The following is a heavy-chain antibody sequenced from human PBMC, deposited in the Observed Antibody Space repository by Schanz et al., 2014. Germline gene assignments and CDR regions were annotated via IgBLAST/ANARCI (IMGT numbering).Heavy chain of an antibody. CDR2: ISHSGGSK. J-gene: IGHJ6*02. CDR1: GFIFSNYA. CDR3: AKGMGYCSGGTCYDYYYYGLDV. V-gene: IGHV3-23*04. D-gene: IGHD2-15*01. Sequence: VQLVESGGGVVQPGGSLRLSCAASGFIFSNYAMTWVRQAPGKGLEWVSSISHSGGSKYYADSVKGRFTISRDNSENTLYLQMNSLSADDTAVCYCAKGMGYCSGGTCYDYYYYGLDVWGRGTTVTVSS.